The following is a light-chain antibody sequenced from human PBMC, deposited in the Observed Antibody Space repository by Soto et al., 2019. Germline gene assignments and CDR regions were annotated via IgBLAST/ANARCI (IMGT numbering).Light chain of an antibody. CDR3: KQSYSTPRVRT. Sequence: DIQMTQSPSSLSASVGDRVTITGRASQSISSYLNWYQQKPGKAPKLLIYAASSLQSGVPSRFSGSGYGRDFTLAVRTLQPEYFATYYGKQSYSTPRVRTLGLGTKVDI. V-gene: IGKV1-39*01. CDR1: QSISSY. CDR2: AAS. J-gene: IGKJ4*01.